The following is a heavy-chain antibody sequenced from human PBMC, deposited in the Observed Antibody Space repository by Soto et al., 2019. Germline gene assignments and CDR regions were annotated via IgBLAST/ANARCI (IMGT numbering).Heavy chain of an antibody. J-gene: IGHJ4*02. V-gene: IGHV4-39*01. CDR1: GGSISSTTYY. CDR2: IYYSGTT. Sequence: QLQLQESGPGLVKPSETLSLTCTVSGGSISSTTYYWGWIRQPPGKGLEWIGNIYYSGTTYYNPSLKSRVTISVDTSKNQFSLKLSSVTAADTAVYYCATRISWYYYFDYWGQGTLVPVSS. CDR3: ATRISWYYYFDY. D-gene: IGHD6-13*01.